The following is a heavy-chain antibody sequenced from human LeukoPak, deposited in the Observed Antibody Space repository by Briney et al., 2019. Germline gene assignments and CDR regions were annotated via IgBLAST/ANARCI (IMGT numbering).Heavy chain of an antibody. V-gene: IGHV4-59*08. CDR3: ARSAGDIYAWFDP. D-gene: IGHD5/OR15-5a*01. J-gene: IGHJ5*02. CDR1: GGSISSYY. Sequence: SETLSLTCVVSGGSISSYYWSWIRQPPGKALEWSGSIYYGGNTKYNPPLESRVTISEDTSKNQFSLKLSSVTAADTAVYYCARSAGDIYAWFDPWGQGTLVTVSS. CDR2: IYYGGNT.